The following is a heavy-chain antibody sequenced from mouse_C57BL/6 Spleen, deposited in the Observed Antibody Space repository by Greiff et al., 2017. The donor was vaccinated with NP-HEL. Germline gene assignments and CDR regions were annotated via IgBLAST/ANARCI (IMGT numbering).Heavy chain of an antibody. CDR3: ARDLSNFWDFDV. CDR1: GFTFSSYA. D-gene: IGHD2-5*01. V-gene: IGHV5-4*01. CDR2: ISDGGSYT. J-gene: IGHJ1*03. Sequence: EVKLVESGGGLVKPGGSLKLSCAASGFTFSSYAMSWVRQTPAKRLEWVATISDGGSYTSYPANVKGTFPISSDNDKKNLYLQRSQLKSEDTAMYYCARDLSNFWDFDVWGTGTTVTVSS.